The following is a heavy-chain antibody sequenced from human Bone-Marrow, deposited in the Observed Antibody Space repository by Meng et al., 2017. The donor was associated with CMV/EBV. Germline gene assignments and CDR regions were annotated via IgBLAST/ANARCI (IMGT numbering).Heavy chain of an antibody. Sequence: GGSLRLSCAASGFTFSSYAMHWVRQAPGKGLEWVAVIWYDGSNEDYADSVKGRFTISRDNSKNTLYLQMNSLRAEDTAVYYCAKDVEKDAFDIWGQGTMVTVSS. CDR1: GFTFSSYA. CDR3: AKDVEKDAFDI. J-gene: IGHJ3*02. V-gene: IGHV3-30*02. D-gene: IGHD2-21*01. CDR2: IWYDGSNE.